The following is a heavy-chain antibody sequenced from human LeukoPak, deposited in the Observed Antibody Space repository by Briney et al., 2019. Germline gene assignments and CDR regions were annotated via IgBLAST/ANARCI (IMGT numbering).Heavy chain of an antibody. CDR2: IWYDGSNK. CDR3: AKGRDHDTFPDAFDI. V-gene: IGHV3-33*06. J-gene: IGHJ3*02. CDR1: GFTFSTSG. D-gene: IGHD2/OR15-2a*01. Sequence: GGSLRLSCAASGFTFSTSGMHWVRQAPGKGLEWVAVIWYDGSNKHYAESVKGRFSISRDNSKSTLYLQMNSLRAEDTAVYYCAKGRDHDTFPDAFDIWGQGAMVTVSS.